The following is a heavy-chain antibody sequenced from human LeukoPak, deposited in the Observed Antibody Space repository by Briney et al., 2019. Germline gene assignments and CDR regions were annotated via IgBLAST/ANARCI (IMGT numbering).Heavy chain of an antibody. J-gene: IGHJ4*02. Sequence: SETLSLTCTVSGDSISSYYWSWIRQPPGKGLEWIGYIYHSGSTNYNPSLKSRVTISADTSKDQFSLKLASVTAADTAVHYCATGYSSTWYYFDYWGQGTLVTVPS. CDR2: IYHSGST. D-gene: IGHD6-13*01. CDR1: GDSISSYY. V-gene: IGHV4-59*01. CDR3: ATGYSSTWYYFDY.